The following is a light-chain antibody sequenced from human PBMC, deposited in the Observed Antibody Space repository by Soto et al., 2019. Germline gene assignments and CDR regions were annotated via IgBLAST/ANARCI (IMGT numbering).Light chain of an antibody. Sequence: DVQMTQSPSSLSASVGDTVTITCRASQSISVQLNRYQQKPGKVPKLLIYAASNLQSGVPSSFSVNGSETDFAITISSLQPEDFATYYCQQSYITPYTFGQGTNLQIK. CDR1: QSISVQ. CDR3: QQSYITPYT. CDR2: AAS. J-gene: IGKJ2*01. V-gene: IGKV1-39*01.